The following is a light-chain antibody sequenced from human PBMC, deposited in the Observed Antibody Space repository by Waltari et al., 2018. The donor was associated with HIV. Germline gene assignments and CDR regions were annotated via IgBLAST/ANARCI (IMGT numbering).Light chain of an antibody. CDR3: QQSYSPLT. V-gene: IGKV1-39*01. Sequence: DIQMTQSPSSLSASVGDRVTITCRASQTISSYLNWYQQKPGKAPKLLIYAASSLQSGVPSRFSGSGSGTDFTLTISSLQPEDSATYYCQQSYSPLTFGGGTKVGIK. CDR2: AAS. J-gene: IGKJ4*01. CDR1: QTISSY.